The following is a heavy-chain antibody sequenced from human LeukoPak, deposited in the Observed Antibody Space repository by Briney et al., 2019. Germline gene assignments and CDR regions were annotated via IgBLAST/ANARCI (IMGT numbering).Heavy chain of an antibody. J-gene: IGHJ4*02. CDR1: GGSVTSYY. CDR3: ARDIGNYYDYIYHYYYDY. Sequence: PSETLSLTCTASGGSVTSYYWNWIRQPAGKGLEWVGRIYNTGSTWYNPSLKSRVSMSIDTSKNQFSLKLHSVTAADAAVYYCARDIGNYYDYIYHYYYDYWGQGSLVTVSS. D-gene: IGHD3-22*01. CDR2: IYNTGST. V-gene: IGHV4-4*07.